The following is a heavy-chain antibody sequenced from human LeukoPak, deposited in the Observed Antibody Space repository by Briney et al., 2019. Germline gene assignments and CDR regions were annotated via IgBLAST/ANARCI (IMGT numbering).Heavy chain of an antibody. V-gene: IGHV3-30*18. CDR2: ISYDGSNK. D-gene: IGHD3-22*01. CDR3: AKDPYYYDSSGYIDY. CDR1: GFTLSSYG. Sequence: PGGSLRLSCAASGFTLSSYGMHWVRQAPGKGLEWVAVISYDGSNKYYADSVKGRFTISRDNSKNTLYLQMNSLRAEDTAVYYCAKDPYYYDSSGYIDYWGQGTLVTVSS. J-gene: IGHJ4*02.